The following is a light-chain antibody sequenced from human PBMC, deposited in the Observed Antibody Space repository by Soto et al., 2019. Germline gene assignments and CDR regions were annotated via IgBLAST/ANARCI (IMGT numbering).Light chain of an antibody. CDR2: AAS. CDR1: QSISSY. CDR3: QQSFSTPYT. Sequence: DFQMTQSQSSLSAYVGDRVIITCRASQSISSYLKWYQQKPGKAPKFLIYAASSLQSGVPSRFSGSGSGTDFTLTISSLQPEDFVTYFCQQSFSTPYTFGQGTKLEIK. V-gene: IGKV1-39*01. J-gene: IGKJ2*01.